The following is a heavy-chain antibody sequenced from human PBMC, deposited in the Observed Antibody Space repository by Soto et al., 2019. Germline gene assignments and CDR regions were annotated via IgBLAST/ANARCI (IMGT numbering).Heavy chain of an antibody. V-gene: IGHV4-59*08. J-gene: IGHJ4*02. D-gene: IGHD6-19*01. Sequence: SETLSLTCTVSGGSISSYYWSWIRQPPGKGLEWIGYIYYSGSTNYNPSLKSRVTISVDTPKNQFSLKLSSVTAADTAVYYCATYSSGWYGFDYWGQGTLVTVSS. CDR2: IYYSGST. CDR3: ATYSSGWYGFDY. CDR1: GGSISSYY.